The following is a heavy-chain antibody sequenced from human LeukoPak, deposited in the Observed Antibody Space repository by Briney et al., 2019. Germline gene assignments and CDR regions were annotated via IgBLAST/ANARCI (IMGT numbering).Heavy chain of an antibody. V-gene: IGHV1-18*04. CDR1: GYTFTGYY. Sequence: GASVKVSCKASGYTFTGYYMHWVRQAPGQGLEWMGWISTYNGDTNSAQKFQGRVTLTTDTSTSTAYMELRSLRYDDTAVYYCTRRGPPATNWFDPWGQGTLVTVSS. CDR2: ISTYNGDT. D-gene: IGHD3-10*01. J-gene: IGHJ5*02. CDR3: TRRGPPATNWFDP.